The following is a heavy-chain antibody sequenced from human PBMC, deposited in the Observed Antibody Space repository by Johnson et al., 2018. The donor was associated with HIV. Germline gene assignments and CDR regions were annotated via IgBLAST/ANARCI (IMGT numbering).Heavy chain of an antibody. CDR1: GFTFSSYD. J-gene: IGHJ3*02. Sequence: VQLVESGGGLVQPGGSLRLSCAASGFTFSSYDMHWVRQATGKGLEWVSGISWNSGTIGYADSVKGRFAISRDNAKNSMYLQMNGLRAEDTALYYCAKEDGAALAFDIWGQGTMVTVSS. V-gene: IGHV3-9*01. CDR3: AKEDGAALAFDI. D-gene: IGHD6-6*01. CDR2: ISWNSGTI.